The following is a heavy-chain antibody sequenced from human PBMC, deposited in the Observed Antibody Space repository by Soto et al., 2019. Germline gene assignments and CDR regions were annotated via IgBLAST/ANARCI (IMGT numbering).Heavy chain of an antibody. J-gene: IGHJ6*02. CDR3: ARDIGGGEDV. CDR2: INVYNGDT. V-gene: IGHV1-18*01. D-gene: IGHD3-16*01. CDR1: GYSFSSAS. Sequence: QVQLLQSGVEVKKPGASVKVSCKASGYSFSSASISWVRQAPGQGLEWLGWINVYNGDTIYVQKFQGRVTMTNDTSTSTAYMELTSLESDDTAISYCARDIGGGEDVWGQGTTVTVSS.